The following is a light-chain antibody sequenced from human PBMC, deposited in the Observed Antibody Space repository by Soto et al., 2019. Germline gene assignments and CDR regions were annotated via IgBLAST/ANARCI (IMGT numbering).Light chain of an antibody. V-gene: IGLV2-14*03. CDR1: GNDVGGYKY. J-gene: IGLJ1*01. CDR3: GSYSTATTTFV. Sequence: QSALAQPASVSGSPGQSITISCTGTGNDVGGYKYVSWYQQQPGKVPKLLIFDGRSRPSGVSSRFSGSKSDNTASLTISGLQAEDEADYDCGSYSTATTTFVLGPGTKLAVL. CDR2: DGR.